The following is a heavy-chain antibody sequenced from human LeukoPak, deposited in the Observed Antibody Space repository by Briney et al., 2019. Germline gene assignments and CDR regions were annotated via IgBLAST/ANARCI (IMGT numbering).Heavy chain of an antibody. CDR3: ARAGLQLWLRAFDY. J-gene: IGHJ4*02. V-gene: IGHV4-39*07. D-gene: IGHD5-18*01. CDR2: IYYSGST. CDR1: GGSISSSSYY. Sequence: KPSETLSLTCTVSGGSISSSSYYWGWIRQPPGKGLEWIGSIYYSGSTYYNPSLKSRVTIYVDTSKNQFSLKLSSVTAADTAVYYCARAGLQLWLRAFDYWGQGTLVTVSS.